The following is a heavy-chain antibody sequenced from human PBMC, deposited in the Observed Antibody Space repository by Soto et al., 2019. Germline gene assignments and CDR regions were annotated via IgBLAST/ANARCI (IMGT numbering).Heavy chain of an antibody. CDR1: GGSISSGGYS. V-gene: IGHV4-30-2*01. CDR2: IYHSGST. D-gene: IGHD1-26*01. Sequence: TLSLPCAVSGGSISSGGYSWSWIRQPPGKGLEWIVYIYHSGSTYYNPSLKSRVTISVDRSKNQFSLKLSSVTAADTAVYYCARALLQGATKWFDTWGQGTLVTVSS. J-gene: IGHJ5*02. CDR3: ARALLQGATKWFDT.